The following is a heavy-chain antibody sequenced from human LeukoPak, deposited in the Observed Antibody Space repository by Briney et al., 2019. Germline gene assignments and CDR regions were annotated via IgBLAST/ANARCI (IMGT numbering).Heavy chain of an antibody. CDR1: GFTFSSYE. CDR3: ARVGGLTVHDY. D-gene: IGHD3-9*01. CDR2: ISSSGSTI. V-gene: IGHV3-48*03. Sequence: PGGSLRLSCAASGFTFSSYEMNWVRQAPGKGLEWVSYISSSGSTIYYADSVKGRFTISRDNAKNSLYLQMNSLRAEDTAVYYCARVGGLTVHDYWGQGTLVTVSS. J-gene: IGHJ4*02.